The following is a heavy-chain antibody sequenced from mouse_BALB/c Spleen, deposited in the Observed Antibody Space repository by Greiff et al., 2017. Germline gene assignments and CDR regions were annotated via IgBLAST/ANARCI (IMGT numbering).Heavy chain of an antibody. J-gene: IGHJ4*01. D-gene: IGHD2-1*01. Sequence: VMLVESGAELVKPGASVKLSCKASGYTFTEYIIHWVKQRSGQGLEWIGWFYPGSGSIKYNEKFKDKATLTADKSSSTVYMELSRLTSEDSAVYFCARHDYGNYEYYAMGYWGQGTSVTVSS. CDR3: ARHDYGNYEYYAMGY. CDR1: GYTFTEYI. CDR2: FYPGSGSI. V-gene: IGHV1-62-2*01.